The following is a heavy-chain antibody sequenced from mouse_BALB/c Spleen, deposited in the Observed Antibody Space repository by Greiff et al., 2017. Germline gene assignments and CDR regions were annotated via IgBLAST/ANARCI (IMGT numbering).Heavy chain of an antibody. CDR2: FYPGSGSI. D-gene: IGHD2-1*01. Sequence: VQGVESGAGLVKPGASVKLSCKASGYTFTEYIIHWVKQRSGQGLEWIGWFYPGSGSIKYNEKFKDKATLTADKSSSTVYMELSRLTSEDSAVYFCARHEGNYEVFDYWGQGTTLTVSS. CDR1: GYTFTEYI. V-gene: IGHV1-62-2*01. J-gene: IGHJ2*01. CDR3: ARHEGNYEVFDY.